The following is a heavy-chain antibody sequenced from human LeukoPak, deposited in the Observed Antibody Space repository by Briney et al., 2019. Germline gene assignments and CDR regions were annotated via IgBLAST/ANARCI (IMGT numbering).Heavy chain of an antibody. CDR3: AKDSMVRGPGAFDI. J-gene: IGHJ3*02. CDR2: ISGSGSST. CDR1: GFTFSSYA. D-gene: IGHD3-10*01. Sequence: GGSLRLSCAGSGFTFSSYAMSWVRHAPGKGLEWVSAISGSGSSTYYADSVKGRFTISRDNSKNTLYLQMNSLRAEDTAVYYCAKDSMVRGPGAFDIWGQGTMVTVSS. V-gene: IGHV3-23*01.